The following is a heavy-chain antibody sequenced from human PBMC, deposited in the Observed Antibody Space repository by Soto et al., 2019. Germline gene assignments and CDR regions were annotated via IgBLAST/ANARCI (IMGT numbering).Heavy chain of an antibody. D-gene: IGHD3-10*01. CDR1: GFAFRNYA. J-gene: IGHJ4*02. CDR3: AKKVNSGPGSQYFDY. CDR2: FRTSGDGGTT. V-gene: IGHV3-23*01. Sequence: WSLRLSCGASGFAFRNYAFHWVRQAPGKGLEWVSGFRTSGDGGTTYYADSVKGRFTISRDNSKNMLFLQMNSLRAEDTAIYYCAKKVNSGPGSQYFDYWGQGTLVTVSS.